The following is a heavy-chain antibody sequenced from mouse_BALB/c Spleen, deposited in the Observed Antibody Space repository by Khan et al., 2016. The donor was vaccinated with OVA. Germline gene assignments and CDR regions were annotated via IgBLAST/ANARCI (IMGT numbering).Heavy chain of an antibody. CDR2: IAPGSGSS. V-gene: IGHV1S41*01. CDR1: GYTFTSYW. J-gene: IGHJ4*01. Sequence: LVKPGASVKLSCKASGYTFTSYWINWIKQRPGQGLDWIGHIAPGSGSSYYNEVFKGKATLTVDTSSSTVSITFSSLSSEDSAVYYCTRSNYYGRTLYAMDYWGQGTSVTGSS. D-gene: IGHD1-1*01. CDR3: TRSNYYGRTLYAMDY.